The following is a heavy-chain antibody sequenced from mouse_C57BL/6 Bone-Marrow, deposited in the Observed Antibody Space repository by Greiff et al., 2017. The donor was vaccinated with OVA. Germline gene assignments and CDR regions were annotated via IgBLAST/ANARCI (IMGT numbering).Heavy chain of an antibody. J-gene: IGHJ2*01. CDR2: IDPSDSYT. CDR1: GYTFTSYW. D-gene: IGHD3-2*02. CDR3: AGAQATYFDY. V-gene: IGHV1-50*01. Sequence: QVQLQQPGAELVKPGASVKLSCKASGYTFTSYWMQWVKQRPGQGLEWIGEIDPSDSYTNYNQKFKGKATLTVDTSSSTAYMQLSSLTSEDSAVYYCAGAQATYFDYWGQGTTLTVSS.